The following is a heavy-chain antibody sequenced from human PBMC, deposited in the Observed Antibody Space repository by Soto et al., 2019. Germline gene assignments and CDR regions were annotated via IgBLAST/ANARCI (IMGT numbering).Heavy chain of an antibody. CDR2: IKNDGSNT. Sequence: EVQLVESGGGLVQPGGSLRLSCAASGFTFSTYWMHWVRQPPGKGLVWVSRIKNDGSNTAYADSVKGRFTISRDNAKSTLYLQMNSLRAEDTAVYYCARDPLIGTTDYGLGVWGLGTTVSVSS. J-gene: IGHJ6*02. CDR1: GFTFSTYW. D-gene: IGHD1-7*01. V-gene: IGHV3-74*01. CDR3: ARDPLIGTTDYGLGV.